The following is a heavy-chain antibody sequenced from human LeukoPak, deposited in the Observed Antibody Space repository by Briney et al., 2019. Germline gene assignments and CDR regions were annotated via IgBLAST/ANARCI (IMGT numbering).Heavy chain of an antibody. CDR2: IYTSGST. CDR1: GGSISSGSYY. Sequence: SETLSLTCTVSGGSISSGSYYWSWIRQPAGKGLEWIGRIYTSGSTNYNPSLKSRVTISVDTSKNQFSLKLSSVTAADTAVYYCARAAREVLRFLEWLSPAAFDIWGQGTMVTVSS. J-gene: IGHJ3*02. CDR3: ARAAREVLRFLEWLSPAAFDI. D-gene: IGHD3-3*01. V-gene: IGHV4-61*02.